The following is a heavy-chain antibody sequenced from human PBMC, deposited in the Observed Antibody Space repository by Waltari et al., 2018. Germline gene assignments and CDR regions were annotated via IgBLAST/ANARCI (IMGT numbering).Heavy chain of an antibody. Sequence: QVHLVQSEAEVKKPGASVKIACQAVGYIFPAYTLNWVRQAPGQGLEWMGWINVDNGNTKYSQKFQGRVTIASDTSASTAYMDLSSLRSEDTAVYYCARVRRNNMIVDAFDVWGQGSVVTVSS. D-gene: IGHD3-22*01. CDR3: ARVRRNNMIVDAFDV. CDR2: INVDNGNT. V-gene: IGHV1-3*01. CDR1: GYIFPAYT. J-gene: IGHJ3*01.